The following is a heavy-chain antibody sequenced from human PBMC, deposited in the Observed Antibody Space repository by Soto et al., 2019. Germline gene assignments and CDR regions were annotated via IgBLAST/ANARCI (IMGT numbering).Heavy chain of an antibody. Sequence: QVQLVQSGAEVKNPGSSVKVSCKASGGTFSSYAISWVRQAPGQGLEWMGGIIPISGTANYAQKFQGRVTITADESTSTAYMVLSSMRSEATAVYYCATGIVYCSGGSRYSYYYYYGMDFLGQGTKVSVSS. CDR3: ATGIVYCSGGSRYSYYYYYGMDF. CDR1: GGTFSSYA. D-gene: IGHD2-15*01. J-gene: IGHJ6*02. V-gene: IGHV1-69*01. CDR2: IIPISGTA.